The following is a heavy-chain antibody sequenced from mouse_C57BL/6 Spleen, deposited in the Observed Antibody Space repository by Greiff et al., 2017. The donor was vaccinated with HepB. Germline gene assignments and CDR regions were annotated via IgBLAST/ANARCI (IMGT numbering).Heavy chain of an antibody. CDR1: GYTFTSYW. CDR3: ARGGDGSSYEFAY. Sequence: QVQLKQPGAELVRPGTSVKLSCKASGYTFTSYWMHWVKQRPGQGLEWIGVIDPSDSYTNYNQKFKGKATLTVDTSSSTAYMQLSSLTSEDSAVYYCARGGDGSSYEFAYWGQGTLVTVSA. CDR2: IDPSDSYT. J-gene: IGHJ3*01. D-gene: IGHD1-1*01. V-gene: IGHV1-59*01.